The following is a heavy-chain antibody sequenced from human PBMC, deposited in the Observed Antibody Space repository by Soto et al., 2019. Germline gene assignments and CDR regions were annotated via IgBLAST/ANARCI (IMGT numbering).Heavy chain of an antibody. J-gene: IGHJ4*02. D-gene: IGHD3-3*01. Sequence: GASVKVSCKASGDSFTGYYMHWVRQAPGQGLEWMGWINPNSGGTNYAQKFQGWVTMTRDTSISTAYMELSRLRSDDTAVYYCARGGTIFGVVRLNVYDYWGQGPLVTVSS. CDR3: ARGGTIFGVVRLNVYDY. V-gene: IGHV1-2*04. CDR1: GDSFTGYY. CDR2: INPNSGGT.